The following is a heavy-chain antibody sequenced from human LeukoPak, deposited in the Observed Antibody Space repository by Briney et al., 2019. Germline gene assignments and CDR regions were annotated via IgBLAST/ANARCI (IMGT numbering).Heavy chain of an antibody. D-gene: IGHD2-15*01. CDR3: ARARCSEGSCRDRGELYYGMDV. V-gene: IGHV1-69*13. CDR1: GGTFSSYA. Sequence: ASVKVSCKASGGTFSSYAFSWVRQAPAQGLEWMGGIIPIFGTANYAQKFEGRVTITADESTSIAYMELSSLRSEDTAVYYCARARCSEGSCRDRGELYYGMDVWGKGTTVTVSS. CDR2: IIPIFGTA. J-gene: IGHJ6*04.